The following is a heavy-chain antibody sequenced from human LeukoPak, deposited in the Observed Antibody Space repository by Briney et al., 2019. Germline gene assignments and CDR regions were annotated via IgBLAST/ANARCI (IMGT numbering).Heavy chain of an antibody. CDR2: ISSSSSYI. J-gene: IGHJ4*02. CDR3: VRDRGWYHFDL. V-gene: IGHV3-21*01. CDR1: GFTFSSYS. Sequence: PGGSLRLSCAASGFTFSSYSMNWVRQAPGKGLEWVSSISSSSSYIYYADSVKGRFTISRDNAKNSLFLQLNSLRTEDTAVYYCVRDRGWYHFDLWGQGTLVTVSS. D-gene: IGHD3-10*01.